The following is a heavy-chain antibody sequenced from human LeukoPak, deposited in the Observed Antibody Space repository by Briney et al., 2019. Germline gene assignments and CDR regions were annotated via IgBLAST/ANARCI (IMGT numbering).Heavy chain of an antibody. J-gene: IGHJ4*02. CDR3: ARLGIAVAGTYQPYYFDY. CDR1: AFTFSDYY. CDR2: ISSSGSTI. V-gene: IGHV3-11*04. Sequence: GGSLRLSCAASAFTFSDYYMSWIRQAPGKGLEWVSHISSSGSTIYYADSAKGRFTVSRDNAKNSLYLQMNSLRAEDTAVYYCARLGIAVAGTYQPYYFDYWGQGTLVTVSS. D-gene: IGHD6-19*01.